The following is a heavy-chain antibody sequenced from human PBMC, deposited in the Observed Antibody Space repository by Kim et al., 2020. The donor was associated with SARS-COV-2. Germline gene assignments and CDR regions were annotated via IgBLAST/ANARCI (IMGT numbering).Heavy chain of an antibody. CDR3: ARAVVDTGDY. J-gene: IGHJ4*02. CDR2: TA. D-gene: IGHD5-18*01. Sequence: TANYAQKFQGRVTITADEATSTAYMELSSLRSEDTAVYYCARAVVDTGDYWGQGTLVTVSS. V-gene: IGHV1-69*01.